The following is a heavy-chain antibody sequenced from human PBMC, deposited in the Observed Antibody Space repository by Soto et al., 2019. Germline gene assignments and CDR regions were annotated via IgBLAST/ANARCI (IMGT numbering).Heavy chain of an antibody. J-gene: IGHJ5*02. CDR2: IIPIFGTA. CDR3: ARDGSSGYYAGLGWFDP. V-gene: IGHV1-69*13. Sequence: GASVKVSCKASGGTFSSYAISWVRQAPGQGLEWMGGIIPIFGTANYAQKFQGRVTITADESTSTAYMELSSLRSEDTAVYYCARDGSSGYYAGLGWFDPWGQGTLVTVS. CDR1: GGTFSSYA. D-gene: IGHD3-22*01.